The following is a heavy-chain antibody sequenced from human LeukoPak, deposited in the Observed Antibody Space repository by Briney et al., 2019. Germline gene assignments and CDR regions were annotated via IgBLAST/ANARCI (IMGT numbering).Heavy chain of an antibody. V-gene: IGHV4-34*01. J-gene: IGHJ4*02. CDR1: GGSFSGYY. CDR2: INHSGST. CDR3: ARGLVSTYYYGSGSRGFFDY. D-gene: IGHD3-10*01. Sequence: PSETLSLTCAVYGGSFSGYYWSWIRQPPGKGLEWIGEINHSGSTNYNPSLKSRVTISVDTSKNQFSLKLSSVTAADTAVYYCARGLVSTYYYGSGSRGFFDYWGQGTLVTVSS.